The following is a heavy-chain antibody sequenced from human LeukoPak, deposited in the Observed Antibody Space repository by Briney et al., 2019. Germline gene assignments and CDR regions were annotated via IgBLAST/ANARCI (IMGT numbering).Heavy chain of an antibody. CDR3: AGGKSSGWNFDY. CDR2: IYSDGST. V-gene: IGHV3-66*02. J-gene: IGHJ4*02. CDR1: GFSVSIYY. Sequence: GGSLRLSCAASGFSVSIYYMTWVRQAPGKGLEWVSLIYSDGSTDYADSVKGRFTISRDNFKNTLYLQMNSLTAEDTAMYYCAGGKSSGWNFDYWGQGSLVTVSS. D-gene: IGHD6-19*01.